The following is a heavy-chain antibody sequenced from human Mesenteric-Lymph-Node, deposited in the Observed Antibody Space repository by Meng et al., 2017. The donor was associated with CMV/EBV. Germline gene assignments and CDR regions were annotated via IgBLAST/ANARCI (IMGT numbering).Heavy chain of an antibody. CDR2: INPNSGGT. CDR3: AREPPSLDYSMDYFDY. CDR1: GYTFTGNY. D-gene: IGHD3-10*01. Sequence: ASVKVSCKASGYTFTGNYIYWVRQAPGQGLEWMGWINPNSGGTDYAQKFQGRVTMTADTYISTAYMEVSRLRSDDTAVYYCAREPPSLDYSMDYFDYWGQGTLVTVSS. J-gene: IGHJ4*02. V-gene: IGHV1-2*02.